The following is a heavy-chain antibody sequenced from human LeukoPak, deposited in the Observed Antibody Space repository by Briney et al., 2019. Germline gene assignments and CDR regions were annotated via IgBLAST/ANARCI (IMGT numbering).Heavy chain of an antibody. CDR1: GLPIADFA. J-gene: IGHJ4*02. V-gene: IGHV3-43*02. Sequence: GGSLRLSCVASGLPIADFAMRWVRQAPGKGLEWVSLISGDGVSTFYADSVKGRFSISRDNSKNSLSLEMNSLRTEDTAMYYCARESGKFDYWGQGTLVAVSS. CDR3: ARESGKFDY. CDR2: ISGDGVST.